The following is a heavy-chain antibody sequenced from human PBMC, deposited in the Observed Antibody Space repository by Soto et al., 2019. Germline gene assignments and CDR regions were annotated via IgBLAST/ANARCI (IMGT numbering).Heavy chain of an antibody. CDR2: ISGSGGST. CDR1: GFTFSSYA. J-gene: IGHJ4*02. D-gene: IGHD3-10*01. Sequence: VQLLESGGGLVQPGGSLRLSCAASGFTFSSYAMSWVRQAPGKGLEWVSTISGSGGSTYFADSVKGRFTISRDKSKNTLYLQMNSLRAEDTATYYCAKDHFGSGTYCIFDYWGQGTLVTVSS. V-gene: IGHV3-23*01. CDR3: AKDHFGSGTYCIFDY.